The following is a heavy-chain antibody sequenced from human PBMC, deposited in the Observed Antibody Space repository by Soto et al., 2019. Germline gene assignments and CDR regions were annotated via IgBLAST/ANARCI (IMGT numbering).Heavy chain of an antibody. Sequence: QVQLVQXXAEVKKPGSSVQVSCKASVGTFSSYAISWGRQAPGRGLEWMGGFIPIFGTASYAQKFQGRVTITADEATSTAYMELNSLRSEDTAVYYCSRGPIEPKYNWNHHVYYYGKDDWGQGTMVTVSS. D-gene: IGHD1-20*01. V-gene: IGHV1-69*01. CDR1: VGTFSSYA. CDR2: FIPIFGTA. CDR3: SRGPIEPKYNWNHHVYYYGKDD. J-gene: IGHJ6*02.